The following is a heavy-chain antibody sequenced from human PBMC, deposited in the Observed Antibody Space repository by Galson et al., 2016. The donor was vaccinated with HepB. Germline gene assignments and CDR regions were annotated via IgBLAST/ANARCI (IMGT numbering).Heavy chain of an antibody. V-gene: IGHV3-23*01. J-gene: IGHJ6*04. Sequence: ALRLSCAASGFTLSSSAMTWVRQAPGRGLEWVSAITETGSFAYYADSVRGRCTLSRDTSKNTVYLQMNYLRADDTALYYCGRDYPTMTDRYPYHVDVWGKGTAVTVSS. D-gene: IGHD4-17*01. CDR2: ITETGSFA. CDR1: GFTLSSSA. CDR3: GRDYPTMTDRYPYHVDV.